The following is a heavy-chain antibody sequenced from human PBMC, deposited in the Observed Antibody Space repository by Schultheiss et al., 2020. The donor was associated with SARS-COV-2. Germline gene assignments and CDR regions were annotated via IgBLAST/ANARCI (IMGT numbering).Heavy chain of an antibody. CDR2: IYHSGST. D-gene: IGHD3-3*01. V-gene: IGHV4-30-2*01. Sequence: SETLSLTCTVSGGSICSGGYSWSWIRQPPGKGLEWIGYIYHSGSTYYNPSLKSRVSISVDRSKNQFSLRLSSVTAADAAVYYCARHPLPLTMSGVAPYFYHGMDVWGQGTTVTVSS. CDR1: GGSICSGGYS. J-gene: IGHJ6*02. CDR3: ARHPLPLTMSGVAPYFYHGMDV.